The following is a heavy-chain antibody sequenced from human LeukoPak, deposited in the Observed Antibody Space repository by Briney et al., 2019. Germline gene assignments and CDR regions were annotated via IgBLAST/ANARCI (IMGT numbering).Heavy chain of an antibody. D-gene: IGHD7-27*01. CDR1: GFTFSSYW. V-gene: IGHV3-74*01. CDR3: AKVRPGYYYMAV. Sequence: GGSLRLSCAASGFTFSSYWMHWVRQAPGKGLVWVSRINLDGSGTVYADSVKGRFTISRDNAKNTLYLQMNSLRAEDTAVYYCAKVRPGYYYMAVWGKGTTVTVSS. CDR2: INLDGSGT. J-gene: IGHJ6*03.